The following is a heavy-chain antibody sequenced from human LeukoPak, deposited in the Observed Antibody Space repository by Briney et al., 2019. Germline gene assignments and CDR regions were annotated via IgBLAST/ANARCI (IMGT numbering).Heavy chain of an antibody. CDR1: GGSISSYY. J-gene: IGHJ6*03. Sequence: PSETLSLTCTVSGGSISSYYWSWIRQPPGKGLEGIGYIYTSGSTNDHPSLKSRVTISVETTKTQFSMKLSSVTAADTAVYYSARQRAAAGRGRGYYYYYMDVWGKETTVTVSS. V-gene: IGHV4-4*09. D-gene: IGHD6-13*01. CDR2: IYTSGST. CDR3: ARQRAAAGRGRGYYYYYMDV.